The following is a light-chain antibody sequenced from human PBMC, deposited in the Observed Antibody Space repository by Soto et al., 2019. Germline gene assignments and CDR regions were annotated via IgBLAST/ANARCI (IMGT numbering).Light chain of an antibody. CDR1: QSISSW. V-gene: IGKV1-5*03. J-gene: IGKJ1*01. CDR2: KAS. CDR3: QQYRDNWT. Sequence: DIPMTQSPSTLSASVGDRVTITCRASQSISSWLAWYQQKPGTAPKLLIYKASTLQSGVPLRFSGSGSGTEFTLTISSLQPDDSATYYCQQYRDNWTFGQGTKVEIK.